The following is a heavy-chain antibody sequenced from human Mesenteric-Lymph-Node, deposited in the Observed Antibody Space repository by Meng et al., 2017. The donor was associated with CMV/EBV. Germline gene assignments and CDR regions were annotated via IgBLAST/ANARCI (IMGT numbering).Heavy chain of an antibody. V-gene: IGHV3-7*01. J-gene: IGHJ4*02. Sequence: GESLKISCAASGFTFSSYSMNWVRQAPGKGLEWVANIKQDGSEKYYVDSVKGRFTISRDNAKNSLYLQMNSLRAEDTAVYYCARDFRIAPHWGQGTLVTVSS. CDR2: IKQDGSEK. D-gene: IGHD6-6*01. CDR3: ARDFRIAPH. CDR1: GFTFSSYS.